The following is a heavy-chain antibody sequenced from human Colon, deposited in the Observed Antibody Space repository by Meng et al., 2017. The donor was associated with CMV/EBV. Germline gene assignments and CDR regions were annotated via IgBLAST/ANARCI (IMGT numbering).Heavy chain of an antibody. CDR3: ARDRCKTCSSGWWFGP. CDR2: IDSYNGEA. CDR1: GYAFTNFG. V-gene: IGHV1-18*01. Sequence: SGYAFTNFGIAWVRQAPGQGLEWMGRIDSYNGEAYYSQKLQDRFTMTIDTSTDTAYMELRSLRFDDTALYYCARDRCKTCSSGWWFGPWGQGTLVTVSS. D-gene: IGHD1-26*01. J-gene: IGHJ5*02.